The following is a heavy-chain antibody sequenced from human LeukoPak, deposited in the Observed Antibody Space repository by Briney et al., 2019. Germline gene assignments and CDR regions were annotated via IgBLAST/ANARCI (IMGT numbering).Heavy chain of an antibody. J-gene: IGHJ4*02. Sequence: ASVKVSCKASGYTFTGYYMHWVRQAHGQGLEWMGWINPNSGGTNYAQEFQGWVTMTRDTSISTAYMELSRLRSDDTAVYYCARQGYCSGGSCFTYFDYWGQGTLVTVSS. CDR3: ARQGYCSGGSCFTYFDY. CDR1: GYTFTGYY. D-gene: IGHD2-15*01. V-gene: IGHV1-2*04. CDR2: INPNSGGT.